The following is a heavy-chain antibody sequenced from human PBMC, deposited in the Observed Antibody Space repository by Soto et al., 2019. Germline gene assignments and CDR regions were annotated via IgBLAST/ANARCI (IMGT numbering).Heavy chain of an antibody. V-gene: IGHV4-59*01. CDR1: GGSISSYY. Sequence: PSETLSLTCTVSGGSISSYYWSWIRQPPGKGLEWIGYIYYSGSTNYNPSLKSRVTISVDTSKNQFSLKLSSVTAADTAVYYCARVQDRYCSSTSCYTGGWFDPWGQGTLVTVSS. CDR2: IYYSGST. D-gene: IGHD2-2*02. J-gene: IGHJ5*02. CDR3: ARVQDRYCSSTSCYTGGWFDP.